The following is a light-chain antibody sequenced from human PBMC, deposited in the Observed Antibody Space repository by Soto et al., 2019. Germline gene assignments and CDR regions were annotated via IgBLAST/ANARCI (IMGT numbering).Light chain of an antibody. CDR1: QGISSY. CDR3: QQYLSYPYT. CDR2: AGA. J-gene: IGKJ2*01. Sequence: AIRMTQSPSSFSASTGDRVTITCRASQGISSYLAWYQQKPGKAPKLLIYAGATLQRGDPSRFSASGSGTDFTLTISRLQSEDFATYYCQQYLSYPYTFGQGTKLEI. V-gene: IGKV1-8*01.